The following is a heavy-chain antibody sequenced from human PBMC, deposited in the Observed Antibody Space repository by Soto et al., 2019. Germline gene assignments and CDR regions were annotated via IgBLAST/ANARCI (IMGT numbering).Heavy chain of an antibody. CDR1: GYTFTSYG. J-gene: IGHJ5*02. D-gene: IGHD2-2*01. CDR3: ARTTIVVVPAAIPDWFDP. Sequence: ASVKVSCKASGYTFTSYGISWVRQAPGQGLEWMGWISAYNGNTNYAQKLQGRVTMTTDTSTSTAYMELRSLRSDDTAVYYWARTTIVVVPAAIPDWFDPWGQGTLVTVSS. V-gene: IGHV1-18*01. CDR2: ISAYNGNT.